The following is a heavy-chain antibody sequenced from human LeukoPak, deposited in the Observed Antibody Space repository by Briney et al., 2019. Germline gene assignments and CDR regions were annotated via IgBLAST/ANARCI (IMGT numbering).Heavy chain of an antibody. CDR3: ARDSGYSSSGGAFDI. CDR2: ISSSSSYI. D-gene: IGHD6-13*01. V-gene: IGHV3-21*01. Sequence: GGSLRLSCAASGFTFPSYSMNWVRQAPGKGLEWVSSISSSSSYIYYADSLKGRFTISRDNAKNSLYLQMNSLRAEDTAVYYCARDSGYSSSGGAFDIWGQGTMVTVSS. J-gene: IGHJ3*02. CDR1: GFTFPSYS.